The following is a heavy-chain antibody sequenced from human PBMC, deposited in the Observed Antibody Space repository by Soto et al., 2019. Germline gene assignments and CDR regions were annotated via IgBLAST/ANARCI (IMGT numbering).Heavy chain of an antibody. CDR3: ARGPRPYNYAFWSGSLGGDI. CDR1: GYTFTSYD. Sequence: ASVKVSCKASGYTFTSYDINWVRQATGQGLEWMGWMNPNSGNTGYAQKFQGRVTMTRNTSISTAYMELSSLRSEDTAVYYCARGPRPYNYAFWSGSLGGDIWGQGTMVTVSS. CDR2: MNPNSGNT. V-gene: IGHV1-8*01. D-gene: IGHD3-3*01. J-gene: IGHJ3*02.